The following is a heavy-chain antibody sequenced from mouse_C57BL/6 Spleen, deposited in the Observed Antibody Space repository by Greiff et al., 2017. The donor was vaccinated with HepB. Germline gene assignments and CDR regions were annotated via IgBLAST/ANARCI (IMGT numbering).Heavy chain of an antibody. J-gene: IGHJ1*03. Sequence: VQLQQSGTVLARPGASVKMSCKTSGYTFTSYWMHWVNQRPGQGLEWIGAIYPGNSDTSYNQKFKGKAKLTAVTSASTAYMELSSLTNEDSAVYYCTTTVVAYWYFDVWGTGTTVTVSS. CDR1: GYTFTSYW. CDR2: IYPGNSDT. CDR3: TTTVVAYWYFDV. V-gene: IGHV1-5*01. D-gene: IGHD1-1*01.